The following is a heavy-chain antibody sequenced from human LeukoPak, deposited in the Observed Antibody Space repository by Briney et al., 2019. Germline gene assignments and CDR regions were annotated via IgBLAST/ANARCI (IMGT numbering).Heavy chain of an antibody. V-gene: IGHV3-30*03. CDR2: ISKDGGFK. CDR1: GFTFSSYN. Sequence: GGSLRLSCAASGFTFSSYNLHWVRQAPGKWLEWVAVISKDGGFKYYADSVKGRFTISRDNSKNTFYLQMNSLIIEDTAVYYCTREEYSSFWSTAGAFDIWGQGTMVTVSS. CDR3: TREEYSSFWSTAGAFDI. J-gene: IGHJ3*02. D-gene: IGHD6-19*01.